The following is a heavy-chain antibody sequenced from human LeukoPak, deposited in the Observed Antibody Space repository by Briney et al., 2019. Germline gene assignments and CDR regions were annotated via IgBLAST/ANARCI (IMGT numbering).Heavy chain of an antibody. J-gene: IGHJ4*02. D-gene: IGHD6-19*01. Sequence: GGSLRLSCAASGFTFSSCGMHWVRRAPGKGLEWVAVISYDGSNKYYADSVKGRFTISRDNSKNTLYLQMNSLRAEDTAVYYCAKLWLATHDFDYWGQGTLVTVSS. CDR3: AKLWLATHDFDY. CDR1: GFTFSSCG. V-gene: IGHV3-30*18. CDR2: ISYDGSNK.